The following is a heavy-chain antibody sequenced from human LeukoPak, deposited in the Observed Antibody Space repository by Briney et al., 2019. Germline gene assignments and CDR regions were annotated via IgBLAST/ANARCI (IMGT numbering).Heavy chain of an antibody. D-gene: IGHD6-13*01. CDR1: GFTFSSYG. CDR3: AKDRGIAAAGSPGY. Sequence: PGGSLRLSFAASGFTFSSYGMHWVRQAPGKGLEWVAFIRYDGSNKYYADSVKGRFTISRDNSKNTLYLQMNSLRAEDTAVYYCAKDRGIAAAGSPGYWGQGTLVTVSS. CDR2: IRYDGSNK. J-gene: IGHJ4*02. V-gene: IGHV3-30*02.